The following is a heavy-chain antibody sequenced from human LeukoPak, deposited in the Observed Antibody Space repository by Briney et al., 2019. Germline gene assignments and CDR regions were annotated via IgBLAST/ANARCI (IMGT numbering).Heavy chain of an antibody. J-gene: IGHJ4*02. CDR3: AKDQGLTIFGVVIL. D-gene: IGHD3-3*01. CDR1: GFTFSSYA. V-gene: IGHV3-23*01. CDR2: ISGSGGST. Sequence: PGGSLRLSCAASGFTFSSYAMSWVRQAPGKGLEWASVISGSGGSTYYADTVKGRFTISRDNSRNTLYLQMNSLRAEDTAVYYCAKDQGLTIFGVVILWGQGTLVTVSS.